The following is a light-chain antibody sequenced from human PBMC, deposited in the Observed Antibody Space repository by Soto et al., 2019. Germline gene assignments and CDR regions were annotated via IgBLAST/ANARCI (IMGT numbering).Light chain of an antibody. CDR2: LTS. V-gene: IGKV3-15*01. Sequence: EIVMTQSRATLSVSPGERATLSCKASQSAHNNLAWYQQKPGQAPRLLIYLTSTRATGVPARFSGSGSGTDFTLTISSLQSEDVAFYYCQQYQWWQLTLGGGTKVELK. CDR1: QSAHNN. CDR3: QQYQWWQLT. J-gene: IGKJ4*01.